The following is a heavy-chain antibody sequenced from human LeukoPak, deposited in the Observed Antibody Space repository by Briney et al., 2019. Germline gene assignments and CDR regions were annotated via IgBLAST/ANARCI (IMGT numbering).Heavy chain of an antibody. V-gene: IGHV1-2*02. CDR3: ARTQRSIAAAGFSNWFDP. J-gene: IGHJ5*02. CDR1: GYTFTGYY. D-gene: IGHD6-13*01. CDR2: INPNSGGT. Sequence: GASVKVSCKASGYTFTGYYMHWVRQAPGQGLEWMGWINPNSGGTNYAQKFQGRVTMTRDTSISTAYMELSRLRSDDTAVYYCARTQRSIAAAGFSNWFDPWGQGTLVTVSS.